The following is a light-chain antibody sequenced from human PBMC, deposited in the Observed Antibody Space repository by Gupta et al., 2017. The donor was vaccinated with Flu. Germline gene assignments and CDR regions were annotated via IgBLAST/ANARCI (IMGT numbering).Light chain of an antibody. CDR1: QSVSSN. J-gene: IGKJ4*01. CDR2: GAS. CDR3: QQYNNWPPLT. V-gene: IGKV3-15*01. Sequence: EIVLTQSPACLSVSPGERATLPCRASQSVSSNLAWYQQKPGPAPRLLIYGASSRATCIPARFSGSGSGTEFTLTISSLQSEDVAVYYCQQYNNWPPLTFGGGTKVEIK.